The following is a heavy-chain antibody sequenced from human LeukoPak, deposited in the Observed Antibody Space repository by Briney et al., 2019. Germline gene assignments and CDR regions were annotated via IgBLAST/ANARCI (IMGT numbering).Heavy chain of an antibody. CDR3: ASLYDFWSGYSNWFDP. CDR2: VYYSGST. D-gene: IGHD3-3*01. V-gene: IGHV4-30-4*01. CDR1: GGSISSGDYY. Sequence: SETLSLTCTVSGGSISSGDYYWSWIRQPPGTGLEWIGYVYYSGSTYYNPSLKSRVTISVDTSKNQSSLKLSSVTAADTAVYYCASLYDFWSGYSNWFDPWGQGTLVTVSS. J-gene: IGHJ5*02.